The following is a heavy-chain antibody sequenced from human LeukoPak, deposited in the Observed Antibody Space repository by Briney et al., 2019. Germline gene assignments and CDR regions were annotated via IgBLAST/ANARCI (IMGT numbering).Heavy chain of an antibody. J-gene: IGHJ4*02. CDR2: IDPSDSYT. CDR1: GYSFTSYW. V-gene: IGHV5-10-1*01. D-gene: IGHD6-19*01. Sequence: GESLKISCKGSGYSFTSYWISWVRQMPGKGLEWMGRIDPSDSYTNYSPSFQGHVTISVDKSISTAYPQWSSLKASDTAMYYCARHPVAAVAGPNDYWGQGTLVTVSS. CDR3: ARHPVAAVAGPNDY.